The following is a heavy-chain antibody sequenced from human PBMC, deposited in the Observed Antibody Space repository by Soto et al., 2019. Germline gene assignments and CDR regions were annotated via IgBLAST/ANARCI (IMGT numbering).Heavy chain of an antibody. CDR3: ASPRDNYYYNGMDV. CDR1: GGTFSSYA. V-gene: IGHV1-69*12. CDR2: FIPIFGAE. D-gene: IGHD3-10*01. J-gene: IGHJ6*02. Sequence: QVQLVQSGAEVKKPGSSMKVSCKASGGTFSSYAISWVRQAPGQGLEWMGGFIPIFGAEDYAQNFQGRVTIAADESTSTAYMELSSLRSEDTAVYYCASPRDNYYYNGMDVWGQGTTVTVSS.